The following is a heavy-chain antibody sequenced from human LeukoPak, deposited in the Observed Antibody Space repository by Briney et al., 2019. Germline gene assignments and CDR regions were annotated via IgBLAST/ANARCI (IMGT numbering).Heavy chain of an antibody. CDR3: AKDLSWGATDY. CDR2: INSDGSSI. CDR1: GSVFSNNW. D-gene: IGHD6-13*01. J-gene: IGHJ4*02. Sequence: GSLRLSCAASGSVFSNNWMYWVRQAPGRGLVWVSRINSDGSSIAYADSVKGRFTISRDNAKNTLFLQMNSLTVEDTAMYYCAKDLSWGATDYWGQGTLVTVSS. V-gene: IGHV3-74*01.